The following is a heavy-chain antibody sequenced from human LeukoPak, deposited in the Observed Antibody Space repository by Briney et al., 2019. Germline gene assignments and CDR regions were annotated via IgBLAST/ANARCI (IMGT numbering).Heavy chain of an antibody. V-gene: IGHV4-59*08. CDR3: ARHVWLQPFDY. CDR1: GGSVNSYY. J-gene: IGHJ4*02. D-gene: IGHD3-9*01. CDR2: IYYSGST. Sequence: PSETLSLTWSVSGGSVNSYYRSWIRQSPGKGLEWIGYIYYSGSTNYNPSLKSRVTISVDTSKNQFSLKLSSVTAADTAVYYCARHVWLQPFDYWGQGTLVTVSS.